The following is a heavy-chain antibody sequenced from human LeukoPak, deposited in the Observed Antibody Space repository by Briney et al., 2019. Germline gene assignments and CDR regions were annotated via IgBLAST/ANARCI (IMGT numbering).Heavy chain of an antibody. D-gene: IGHD4-17*01. CDR3: AKPSYGDPLDAFDI. J-gene: IGHJ3*02. CDR1: GFTFSTFA. Sequence: GGSLRLSCAASGFTFSTFAIIWVLHPPGKGLEWVSSIFPSGGEIHYADSVRGRFTISRDNSKSTLSLQMSSLRAEDTAVYYCAKPSYGDPLDAFDIWGQGTMVTVSS. V-gene: IGHV3-23*01. CDR2: IFPSGGEI.